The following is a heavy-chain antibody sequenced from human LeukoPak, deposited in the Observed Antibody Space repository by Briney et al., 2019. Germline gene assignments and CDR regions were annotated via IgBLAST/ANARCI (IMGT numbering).Heavy chain of an antibody. V-gene: IGHV4-59*12. D-gene: IGHD6-13*01. J-gene: IGHJ4*02. Sequence: SETLSLTCTVSGGSISSYYWSWIRQPPGKGLEWIGHIYHGGSTYYNPSLKSRVTISADRSKNQFSLNLRSVTAADTAVYYCARYVHSSSWPTFDYWGQGTLVTVSS. CDR1: GGSISSYY. CDR3: ARYVHSSSWPTFDY. CDR2: IYHGGST.